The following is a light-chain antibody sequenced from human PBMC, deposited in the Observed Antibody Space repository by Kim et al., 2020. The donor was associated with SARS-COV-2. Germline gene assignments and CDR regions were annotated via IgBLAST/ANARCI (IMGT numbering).Light chain of an antibody. J-gene: IGKJ4*01. V-gene: IGKV3-20*01. Sequence: EIVLTQSPGTLSLSPGERATLSCRASQSVTSTYLAWHQQNPGQAPRVLVFGAYRRATGIPDRFTGSGSGTDFTLTISRLEPEDFAVYYCQQYGSSSLTFGGGTKVDIK. CDR3: QQYGSSSLT. CDR1: QSVTSTY. CDR2: GAY.